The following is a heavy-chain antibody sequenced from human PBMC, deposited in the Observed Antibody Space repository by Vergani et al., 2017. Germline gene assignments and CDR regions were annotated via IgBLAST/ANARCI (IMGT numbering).Heavy chain of an antibody. CDR1: GFTFSSYA. D-gene: IGHD2-2*01. CDR3: AKCRSTSCPFDY. J-gene: IGHJ4*02. V-gene: IGHV3-23*01. CDR2: ISLSGSST. Sequence: EVQLLESGGGLVQPGGTLRLSCAASGFTFSSYAMSWVRQAPGKALEWVSAISLSGSSTYYADSVKGRFTISRDNSKNTLYLQMNSLRAEDTAVYYCAKCRSTSCPFDYWGQGTLVTVSS.